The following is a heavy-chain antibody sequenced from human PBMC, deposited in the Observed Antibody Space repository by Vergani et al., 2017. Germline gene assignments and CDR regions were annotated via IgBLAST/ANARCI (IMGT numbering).Heavy chain of an antibody. Sequence: QLQLQESGPGLVKPSATLSLTCSVSGASIRSSNYYWGWIRQPPGKGLEWIASIYYSWSTYYNPSLKSRVTISVDKSKNQFSLKLSSVTAAETAVYFCARHSTVEWLVKLGWIDPWGQGILVTVSS. J-gene: IGHJ5*02. CDR1: GASIRSSNYY. CDR2: IYYSWST. V-gene: IGHV4-39*01. CDR3: ARHSTVEWLVKLGWIDP. D-gene: IGHD6-19*01.